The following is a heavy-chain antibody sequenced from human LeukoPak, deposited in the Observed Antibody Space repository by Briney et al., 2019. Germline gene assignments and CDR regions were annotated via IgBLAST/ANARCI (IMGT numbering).Heavy chain of an antibody. CDR1: GFVVSSSY. V-gene: IGHV3-53*01. CDR2: IYSGGTT. CDR3: ARGNRYYGSGSYSFDY. D-gene: IGHD3-10*01. J-gene: IGHJ4*02. Sequence: GGSLRLSCAASGFVVSSSYMSWVRQAPGKGLEWVSVIYSGGTTYYADSVKGRFTTSRDNSKSTLFLQMSSLRAEDTAVYYCARGNRYYGSGSYSFDYWGQGTLVTVSS.